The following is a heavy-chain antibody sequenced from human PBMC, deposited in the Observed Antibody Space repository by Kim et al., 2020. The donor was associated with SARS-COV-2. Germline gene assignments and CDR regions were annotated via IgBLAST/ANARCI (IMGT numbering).Heavy chain of an antibody. V-gene: IGHV3-21*01. J-gene: IGHJ1*01. CDR3: ARGVSMVRGVPFQH. D-gene: IGHD3-10*01. Sequence: ADSVKGRFTITRDNAKNSLYLQMNSLRAEDTAVYYCARGVSMVRGVPFQHWGQGTLVTVSS.